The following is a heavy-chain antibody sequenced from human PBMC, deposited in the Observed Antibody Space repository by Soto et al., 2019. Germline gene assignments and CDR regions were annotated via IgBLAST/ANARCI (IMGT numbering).Heavy chain of an antibody. CDR3: SGSYSRNYGMDV. Sequence: GGSLRLSCAASGFTFSSYGMHWVRQAPGKGLEWVAVISYDGSNKYYAGSVKGRFTISRDNSKNTLYLQMNSLRAEDTAVYYCSGSYSRNYGMDVRGQGTTXTVSS. J-gene: IGHJ6*02. CDR1: GFTFSSYG. D-gene: IGHD3-10*01. V-gene: IGHV3-30*03. CDR2: ISYDGSNK.